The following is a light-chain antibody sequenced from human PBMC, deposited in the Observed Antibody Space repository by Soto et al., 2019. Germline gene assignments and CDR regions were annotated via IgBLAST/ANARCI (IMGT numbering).Light chain of an antibody. CDR1: QGIRSH. CDR2: FAS. Sequence: DIQMTQSPSSLSASVGDRVIITCRASQGIRSHLAWFQQKPGKAPKSLIYFASNLQSGVPSKFSGSGSGTDFTLTINSLQPEDFATYYCLQYDTYPRTFGPGTKVDI. CDR3: LQYDTYPRT. J-gene: IGKJ3*01. V-gene: IGKV1-16*02.